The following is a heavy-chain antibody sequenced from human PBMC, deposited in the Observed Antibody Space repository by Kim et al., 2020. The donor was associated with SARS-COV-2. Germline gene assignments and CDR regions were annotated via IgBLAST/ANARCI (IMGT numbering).Heavy chain of an antibody. V-gene: IGHV4-34*01. CDR3: ARGTSSGYYRVFDY. J-gene: IGHJ4*02. Sequence: NPSPKSRVTISVNTSKNQVSLKLTSVTAADTAVYYCARGTSSGYYRVFDYWGQGTLVTVSS. D-gene: IGHD6-19*01.